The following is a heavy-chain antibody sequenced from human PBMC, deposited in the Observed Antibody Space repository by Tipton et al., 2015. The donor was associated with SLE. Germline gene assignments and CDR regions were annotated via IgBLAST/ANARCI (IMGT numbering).Heavy chain of an antibody. CDR3: ARAPPPKWPGAFDI. J-gene: IGHJ3*02. V-gene: IGHV1-18*01. CDR2: ISTYDGST. CDR1: GYAFISYG. D-gene: IGHD5-12*01. Sequence: QSGPEVKKPGASVKVSCRASGYAFISYGISWMRQAPGQGLEWVGWISTYDGSTHSSQKLQGRVTMTTDISTSTAYMDLRSLRSDDTAVYFCARAPPPKWPGAFDIWGQGTIVPVSS.